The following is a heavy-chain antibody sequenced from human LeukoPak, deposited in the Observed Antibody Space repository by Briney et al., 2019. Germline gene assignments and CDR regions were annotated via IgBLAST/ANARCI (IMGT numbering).Heavy chain of an antibody. V-gene: IGHV1-69*04. CDR1: GYTFTGYY. CDR3: ARDSGCSGGSCYSPTRVFLVY. CDR2: IIPILGIA. D-gene: IGHD2-15*01. J-gene: IGHJ4*02. Sequence: ASVKVSCKASGYTFTGYYIHWVRQAPGQGLEWMGRIIPILGIANYAQKFQGRVTITADKSTSTAYMELSSLRSEDTAVYYCARDSGCSGGSCYSPTRVFLVYWGQGTLVTVSS.